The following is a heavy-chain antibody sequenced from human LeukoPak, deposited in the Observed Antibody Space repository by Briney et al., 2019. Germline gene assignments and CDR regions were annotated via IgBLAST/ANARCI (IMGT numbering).Heavy chain of an antibody. V-gene: IGHV4-39*07. CDR3: ARNRYSSGWYAY. Sequence: SETLSLTCTVSGGSISSSSYYWSWIRQPPGKGLEWIGEINHSGSTNYNPSLKSRVTISVDTSKNQFSLKLSSVAAADTAVYYCARNRYSSGWYAYWGQGTLVTVSS. D-gene: IGHD6-19*01. CDR2: INHSGST. CDR1: GGSISSSSYY. J-gene: IGHJ4*02.